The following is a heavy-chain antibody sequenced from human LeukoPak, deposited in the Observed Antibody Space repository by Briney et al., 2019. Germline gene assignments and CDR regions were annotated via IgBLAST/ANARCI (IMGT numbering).Heavy chain of an antibody. V-gene: IGHV3-21*01. Sequence: SGGSLRLSCAASGFSFSSFTMNWVRQAPGKGLEWVSYITSSSSHISYADSVKGRFTISRDNAKNSLYLQMNGLRVEDTAVYYCAREGTQWEPSSFDYWGQGTLVTVSS. D-gene: IGHD1-26*01. CDR3: AREGTQWEPSSFDY. CDR1: GFSFSSFT. CDR2: ITSSSSHI. J-gene: IGHJ4*02.